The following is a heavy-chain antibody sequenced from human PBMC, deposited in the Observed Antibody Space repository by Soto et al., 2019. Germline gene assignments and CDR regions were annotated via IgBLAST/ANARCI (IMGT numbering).Heavy chain of an antibody. Sequence: SETLSLTCTVSGGSISSSSYYWGWIRQPPGKGLEWIGSIYYSGSTYYNPSLKSRVTISVDTSKNQFSLKLSSVTAVDTAVYYCALLWFGEFPYYFDYWGQGTLVTISS. CDR1: GGSISSSSYY. V-gene: IGHV4-39*01. CDR2: IYYSGST. J-gene: IGHJ4*02. D-gene: IGHD3-10*01. CDR3: ALLWFGEFPYYFDY.